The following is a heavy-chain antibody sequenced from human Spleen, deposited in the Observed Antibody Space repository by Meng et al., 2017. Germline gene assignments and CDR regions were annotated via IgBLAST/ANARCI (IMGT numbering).Heavy chain of an antibody. CDR1: GGSFSGYY. D-gene: IGHD6-19*01. Sequence: SQTLSLTCAVYGGSFSGYYWNWIRQHPGKGLEWIGYIYYSGNTYYNPSLKSRVTISLDTSKNQFSLRLSSVTAADTAVYYCARSKAALAGYYFDYWGLGALVTVSS. CDR2: IYYSGNT. J-gene: IGHJ4*02. V-gene: IGHV4-34*09. CDR3: ARSKAALAGYYFDY.